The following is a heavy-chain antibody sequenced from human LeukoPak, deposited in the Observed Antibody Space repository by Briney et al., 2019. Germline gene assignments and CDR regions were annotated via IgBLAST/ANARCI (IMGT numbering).Heavy chain of an antibody. J-gene: IGHJ4*02. D-gene: IGHD5-12*01. CDR3: TRVGYIDEGIDY. CDR1: GYPFSSYW. V-gene: IGHV3-7*04. CDR2: IKQDGSKK. Sequence: GGSLRLSCAASGYPFSSYWMTWVRQAPGKGLEWVANIKQDGSKKSYVDSVKGRFTISRDNAKNSLYLQMNSLRAEDTAIYYCTRVGYIDEGIDYWGQGTLVTVSS.